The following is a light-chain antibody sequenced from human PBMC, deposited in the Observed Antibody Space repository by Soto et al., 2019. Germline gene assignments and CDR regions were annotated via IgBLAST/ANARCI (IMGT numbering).Light chain of an antibody. CDR1: SGHSSYS. J-gene: IGLJ2*01. V-gene: IGLV4-69*02. Sequence: QPVLTQPPSASASLGASVKLTCTLSSGHSSYSIAWHQQQQEKGTRYLMKLNSDGSHHKGDGIPDRFSGSSAGTERYLTIACILSEEEAVYYGQTWGAGIQVFGGGTKVTVL. CDR2: LNSDGSH. CDR3: QTWGAGIQV.